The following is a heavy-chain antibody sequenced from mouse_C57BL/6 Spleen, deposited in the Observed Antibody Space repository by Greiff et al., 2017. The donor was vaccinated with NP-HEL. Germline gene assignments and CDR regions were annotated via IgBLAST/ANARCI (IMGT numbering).Heavy chain of an antibody. D-gene: IGHD2-3*01. CDR3: TSSRDYDGYQRGGLAY. Sequence: VQLQQSGAELVRPGASVTLSCKASGYTFTDYEMHWVKQTPVHGLEWIGAIDPETGGTAYNQKFKGKAILTADKSSSTAYMELRSLTSEDSAVYYLTSSRDYDGYQRGGLAYWGQGTLVTVSA. V-gene: IGHV1-15*01. J-gene: IGHJ3*01. CDR2: IDPETGGT. CDR1: GYTFTDYE.